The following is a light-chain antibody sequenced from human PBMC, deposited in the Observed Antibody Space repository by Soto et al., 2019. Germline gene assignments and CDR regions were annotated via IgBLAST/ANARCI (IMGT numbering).Light chain of an antibody. V-gene: IGLV7-43*01. CDR1: TGAVTSGHF. CDR2: GAS. J-gene: IGLJ3*02. CDR3: LIYFGGVWV. Sequence: QTVVTQEPSLTVSPGRTVTLTCASSTGAVTSGHFPSWFQQKPGQAPRALIHGASNKHSWTPARFSGSLLGGKAALTLSNVQPEDEADYYCLIYFGGVWVFGGGTKLTVL.